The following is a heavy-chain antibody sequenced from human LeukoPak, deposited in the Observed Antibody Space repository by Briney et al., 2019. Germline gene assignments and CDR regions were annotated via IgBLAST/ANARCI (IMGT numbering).Heavy chain of an antibody. Sequence: PSETLSLTCTVSGGSISSGGYYWSWIRQHPGKGLEWIGYIYYSGSTYYNPSLKSPVTISVDTSKNQFSLKLSSVTAADTAVYYCARELYSSGWRFAYWGQGTLVTVSS. D-gene: IGHD6-19*01. CDR3: ARELYSSGWRFAY. J-gene: IGHJ4*02. CDR2: IYYSGST. V-gene: IGHV4-31*01. CDR1: GGSISSGGYY.